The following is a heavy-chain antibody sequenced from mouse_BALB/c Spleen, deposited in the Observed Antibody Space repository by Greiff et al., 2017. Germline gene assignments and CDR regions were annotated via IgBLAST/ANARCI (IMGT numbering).Heavy chain of an antibody. D-gene: IGHD1-1*01. J-gene: IGHJ4*01. CDR1: GFTFSSYA. V-gene: IGHV5-9-4*01. CDR2: ISSGGSYT. CDR3: ASLYYGSSYDASMDY. Sequence: EVQLVESGGGLVKPGGSLKLSCAASGFTFSSYAMSWVRQSPEKRLEWVAEISSGGSYTYYPDTVTGRFTISRDNAKNTLYLEMSSLRSEDTAMYYCASLYYGSSYDASMDYWGQGTSVTVSS.